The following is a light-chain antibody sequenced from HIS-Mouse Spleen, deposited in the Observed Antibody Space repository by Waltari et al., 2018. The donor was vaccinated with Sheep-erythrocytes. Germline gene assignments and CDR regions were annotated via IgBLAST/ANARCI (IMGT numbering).Light chain of an antibody. CDR2: DVS. CDR3: CSYAGSYNHV. CDR1: SSDVGGYNY. V-gene: IGLV2-11*01. Sequence: QSALTQPRSVSGSPGQSFTISCTATSSDVGGYNYVPWYQQHPGKAPKLMIYDVSKRPSGVPDRFSGSKSGNTASLTISGLQAEDEADYYCCSYAGSYNHVFATGTKVTVL. J-gene: IGLJ1*01.